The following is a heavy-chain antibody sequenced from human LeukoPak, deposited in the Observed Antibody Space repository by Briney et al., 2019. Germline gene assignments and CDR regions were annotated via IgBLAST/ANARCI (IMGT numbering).Heavy chain of an antibody. D-gene: IGHD3-9*01. CDR2: IYYSGST. CDR1: GGSISSYY. Sequence: PSETLSLTCTVSGGSISSYYWSWIRQPPGKGLEWIGYIYYSGSTNYNPSLKSRVTISVDTSKNQFSLKLSSVTAADTAVYYCARTMVGSPYDILTGYSHYYYGMDVWGQGTTVTVSS. V-gene: IGHV4-59*08. CDR3: ARTMVGSPYDILTGYSHYYYGMDV. J-gene: IGHJ6*02.